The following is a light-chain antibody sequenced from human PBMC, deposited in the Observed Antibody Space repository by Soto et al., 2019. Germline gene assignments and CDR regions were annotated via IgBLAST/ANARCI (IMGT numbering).Light chain of an antibody. CDR1: QGIRNN. Sequence: DIQMTQSPSSLLASVEDSVSITCRASQGIRNNLGWYQQKPGEAPKRLIYGASSLQSGVPSRFSGSGSGTEFTLTISSLRPEDFATYYCLQHDTYPRTFGQGTKLEIK. J-gene: IGKJ1*01. CDR3: LQHDTYPRT. V-gene: IGKV1-17*01. CDR2: GAS.